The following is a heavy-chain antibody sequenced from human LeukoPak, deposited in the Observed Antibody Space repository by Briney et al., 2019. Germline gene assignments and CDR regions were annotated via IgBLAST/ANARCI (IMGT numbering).Heavy chain of an antibody. CDR3: TRDPGDSSGFY. CDR2: IRSKAYGGTT. J-gene: IGHJ4*02. CDR1: GFTFSDAS. D-gene: IGHD3-22*01. V-gene: IGHV3-49*04. Sequence: PGGSLRLSCAASGFTFSDASMSWVRQAPGKGLEWVGFIRSKAYGGTTEYAASVKGRFTISRDDSKSIAYLQMNSLKTEDTAVYYCTRDPGDSSGFYWGQGTLVTVSS.